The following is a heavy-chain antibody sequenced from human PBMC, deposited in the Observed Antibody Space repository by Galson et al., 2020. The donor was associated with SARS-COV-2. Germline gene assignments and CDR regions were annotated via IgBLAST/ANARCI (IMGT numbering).Heavy chain of an antibody. J-gene: IGHJ4*02. CDR3: ARGSSTVAHWVDY. D-gene: IGHD2-15*01. CDR2: IWTDGSYK. CDR1: GFTINRYG. Sequence: GGSLTLSCAASGFTINRYGMHWVRQAQGKGLDWVAVIWTDGSYKYDADSVQGRFTISRNNSKNTLSLHMNSLLAEETALYYCARGSSTVAHWVDYWGQGTLVTVFS. V-gene: IGHV3-33*01.